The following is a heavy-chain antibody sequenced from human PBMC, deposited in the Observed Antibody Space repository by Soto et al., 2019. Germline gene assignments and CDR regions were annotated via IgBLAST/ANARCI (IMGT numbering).Heavy chain of an antibody. CDR2: INEDGSGK. J-gene: IGHJ4*02. CDR1: GFTFSSYW. D-gene: IGHD3-16*01. Sequence: EVQLVESGGVLVQSGGSLRLSCSGSGFTFSSYWMSWVRQAPGKGLEWVANINEDGSGKYYGDSVRGRFTLSRDNAENALFRQMNSLSVEDTAVDYCVRGWYNDVWGCYFDYGVKGTLVTVSS. CDR3: VRGWYNDVWGCYFDY. V-gene: IGHV3-7*01.